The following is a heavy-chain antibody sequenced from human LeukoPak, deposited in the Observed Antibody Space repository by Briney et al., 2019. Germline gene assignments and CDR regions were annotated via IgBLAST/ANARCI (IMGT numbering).Heavy chain of an antibody. CDR1: GFTFTSSA. Sequence: ASVTVSCKASGFTFTSSAVQWVRQARGQRLEWIGWIVVGSGNTNYAQKFQERVTITRDMSTSTAYMELSSLRSEDTAVYYCARGLWFGDPPRFDPWGQGTLVTVSS. D-gene: IGHD3-10*01. J-gene: IGHJ5*02. CDR3: ARGLWFGDPPRFDP. V-gene: IGHV1-58*01. CDR2: IVVGSGNT.